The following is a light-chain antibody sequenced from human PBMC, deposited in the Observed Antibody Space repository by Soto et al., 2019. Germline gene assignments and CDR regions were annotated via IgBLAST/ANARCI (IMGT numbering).Light chain of an antibody. CDR2: DAS. Sequence: EIVLTQSPATLYLSPGERATLSCRASQSVSSYLAWYQQKPGQAPMLLIYDASNRATGIPARFSGSGSGTDFTLTISSLEPEDFAVYYCQQRSNWPSTFGGGTKVEIK. J-gene: IGKJ4*01. CDR3: QQRSNWPST. CDR1: QSVSSY. V-gene: IGKV3-11*01.